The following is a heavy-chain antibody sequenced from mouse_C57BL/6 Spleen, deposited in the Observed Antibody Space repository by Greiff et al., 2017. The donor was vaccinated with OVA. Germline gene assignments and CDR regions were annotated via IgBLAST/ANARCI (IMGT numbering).Heavy chain of an antibody. J-gene: IGHJ4*01. CDR1: GYTFTSYW. Sequence: QVQLQQPGAELVMPGASVKLSCKASGYTFTSYWMHWVKQRPGQGLEWIGEIDPSDSYTNYNQKFKGKSTLSVDKSSSTVYMQLSSLTSEDSAVYYDATERLITGSDYYAMDYWGQGTSVTVSS. D-gene: IGHD2-4*01. CDR2: IDPSDSYT. V-gene: IGHV1-69*01. CDR3: ATERLITGSDYYAMDY.